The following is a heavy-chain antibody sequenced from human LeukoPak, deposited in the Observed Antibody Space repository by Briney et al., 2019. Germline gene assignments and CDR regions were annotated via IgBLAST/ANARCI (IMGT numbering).Heavy chain of an antibody. Sequence: GGSLRLSCAASGFTFSSYAMSWVRQAPGKGLEWVSAISGRGGSTYYADSVKGRFTISRDNSKNTLYLQMNSLRAEDTAVYYCAKDGGYCSGGSCXRYYYXXGXDVXGQG. CDR2: ISGRGGST. J-gene: IGHJ6*02. CDR3: AKDGGYCSGGSCXRYYYXXGXDV. V-gene: IGHV3-23*01. D-gene: IGHD2-15*01. CDR1: GFTFSSYA.